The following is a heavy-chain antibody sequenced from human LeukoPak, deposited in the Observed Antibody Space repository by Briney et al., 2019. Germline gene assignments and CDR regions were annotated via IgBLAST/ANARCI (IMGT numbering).Heavy chain of an antibody. V-gene: IGHV4-34*01. CDR2: INPGGST. Sequence: SETLSLTCAVFGGSFSGYYLSWIRQPPGKGLEWIGEINPGGSTNYNPSLKSRVTISMDTSKNQFSLNLTSVSAADTAVYYCARYAAGYYYFYMDVWGKGTSVTVSS. CDR3: ARYAAGYYYFYMDV. D-gene: IGHD2-15*01. CDR1: GGSFSGYY. J-gene: IGHJ6*03.